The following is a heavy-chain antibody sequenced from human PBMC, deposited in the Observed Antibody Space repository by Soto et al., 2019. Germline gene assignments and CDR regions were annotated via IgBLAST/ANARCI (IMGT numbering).Heavy chain of an antibody. J-gene: IGHJ4*02. V-gene: IGHV3-23*01. CDR1: GFTFSSYA. CDR3: AKGGTPPWYFDY. Sequence: PGGSLRLSCAASGFTFSSYAMSWVRQAPGKGLEWVSAISGSGGSTYYAGSVKGRFTISRDNSKNTLYLQMNSLRAEDTAVYYCAKGGTPPWYFDYWGQGTLVTVSS. D-gene: IGHD2-15*01. CDR2: ISGSGGST.